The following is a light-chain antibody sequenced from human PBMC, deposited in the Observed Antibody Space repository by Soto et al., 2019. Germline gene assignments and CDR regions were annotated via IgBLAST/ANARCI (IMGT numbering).Light chain of an antibody. CDR1: SSDVGAYNY. CDR3: CSYAGGFVL. V-gene: IGLV2-11*01. CDR2: DVN. Sequence: QSALTQPRSVPGSPGQSVTISCTGTSSDVGAYNYVSWYQQHPGKAPKLMIYDVNKRPSGVPDRFSGSKSGNTASLTISGLQAEDEADYYCCSYAGGFVLFDGGTKLTVL. J-gene: IGLJ2*01.